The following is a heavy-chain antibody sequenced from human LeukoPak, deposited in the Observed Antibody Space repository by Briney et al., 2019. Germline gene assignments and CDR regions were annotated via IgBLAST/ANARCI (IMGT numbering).Heavy chain of an antibody. J-gene: IGHJ4*02. CDR3: ARGSEWSSGVSDY. D-gene: IGHD3-3*01. CDR2: ISGSSNYI. CDR1: GFTFSTCG. Sequence: GGSLRLSCAASGFTFSTCGMNWVRQAPGKGLEWVSSISGSSNYIYYADSVKGRFTISRDNAKNSLYLQMNSLRAEDTVVYYCARGSEWSSGVSDYWGQGTLVTVSS. V-gene: IGHV3-21*01.